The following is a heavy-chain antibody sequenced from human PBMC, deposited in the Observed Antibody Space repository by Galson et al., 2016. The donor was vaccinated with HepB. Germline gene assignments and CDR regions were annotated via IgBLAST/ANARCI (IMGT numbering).Heavy chain of an antibody. CDR3: ARVSPARDVWSREFYDH. CDR1: GASVTDYY. V-gene: IGHV4-4*07. D-gene: IGHD3-10*01. Sequence: SETLSLTCAVPGASVTDYYWSWIRQPAGKGLEWVGRFYISGTTNYNPSLRSRVAMSVDTSANLFSLKLLSVTAADTAIYYCARVSPARDVWSREFYDHRGQGALVTVSS. CDR2: FYISGTT. J-gene: IGHJ5*02.